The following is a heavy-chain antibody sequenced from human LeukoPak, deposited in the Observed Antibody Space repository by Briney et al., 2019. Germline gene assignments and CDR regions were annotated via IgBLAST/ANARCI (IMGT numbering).Heavy chain of an antibody. J-gene: IGHJ4*02. D-gene: IGHD3-22*01. CDR3: AKGQGSGYDFDY. V-gene: IGHV3-23*01. Sequence: PGGSLRLSCAASGFTFSSYAMSWVRQAPGKGLEWVSAISGSGGSTYYADSVKGRFTTSRDNSKNTLYLQMNSLRAEDTAVYYCAKGQGSGYDFDYWGQGTLVTVSS. CDR1: GFTFSSYA. CDR2: ISGSGGST.